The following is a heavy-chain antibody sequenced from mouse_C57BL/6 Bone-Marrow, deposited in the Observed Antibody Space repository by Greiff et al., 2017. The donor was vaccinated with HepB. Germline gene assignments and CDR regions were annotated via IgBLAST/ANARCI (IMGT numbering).Heavy chain of an antibody. CDR2: IHPNSGST. J-gene: IGHJ3*01. CDR3: ARSRGDGNPFAY. Sequence: QVQLQQPGAELVKPGASVKLSCKASGYTFTSYWMHWVKQRPGQGLEWIGMIHPNSGSTNYNEKFKSKATLTVDKSSSTAYMQLSSLTSEDSAVYYCARSRGDGNPFAYWGQGTLVTVSA. V-gene: IGHV1-64*01. D-gene: IGHD2-1*01. CDR1: GYTFTSYW.